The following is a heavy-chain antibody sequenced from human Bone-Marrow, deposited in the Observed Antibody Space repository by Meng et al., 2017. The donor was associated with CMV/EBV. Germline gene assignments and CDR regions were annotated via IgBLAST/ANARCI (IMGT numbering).Heavy chain of an antibody. V-gene: IGHV1-69*10. CDR3: ARRFIGGTIYDS. J-gene: IGHJ5*01. D-gene: IGHD1-7*01. CDR1: GGILSNYG. Sequence: SVKVSCKASGGILSNYGFTWVRQAPGQRLEWMGAFIPMLDTANYAQKLQGRVTMTADKSTTTAYMELTSLTSEDTALYYCARRFIGGTIYDSWGQGTLVTVSS. CDR2: FIPMLDTA.